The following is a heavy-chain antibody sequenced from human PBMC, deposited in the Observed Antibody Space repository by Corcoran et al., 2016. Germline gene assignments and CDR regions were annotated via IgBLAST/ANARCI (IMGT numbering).Heavy chain of an antibody. CDR1: GYRFTTYW. CDR3: ARQTRSGVDV. J-gene: IGHJ6*02. CDR2: IYPGDSDT. V-gene: IGHV5-51*01. D-gene: IGHD2-15*01. Sequence: EVQLVQSGAEVKKPGESLKISCQGSGYRFTTYWIGWVRQMPGKGLESMGVIYPGDSDTRYSPSFQGQVTISADKSISIAYMQWSSLKASDTAMYYCARQTRSGVDVWGQGTPVTVSS.